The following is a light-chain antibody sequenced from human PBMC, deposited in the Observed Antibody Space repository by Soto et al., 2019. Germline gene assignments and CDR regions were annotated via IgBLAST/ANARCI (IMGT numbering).Light chain of an antibody. CDR3: SSYTSSSTEVV. J-gene: IGLJ2*01. CDR2: EVS. Sequence: QSVLTQPASVSGSPGQSITISCTGTSSDVGGYNYVSWYQQHPGKAPKLMIYEVSNRPSGVSNRFSGSKSGNTASLTISGLQAEDEADYYCSSYTSSSTEVVFGGWTKLTVL. CDR1: SSDVGGYNY. V-gene: IGLV2-14*01.